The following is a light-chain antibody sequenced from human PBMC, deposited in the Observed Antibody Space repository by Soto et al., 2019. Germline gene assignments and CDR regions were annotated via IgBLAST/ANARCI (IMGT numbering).Light chain of an antibody. CDR2: EVN. V-gene: IGLV2-8*01. CDR3: TSYAGANNV. CDR1: SSDVGAYNY. Sequence: QSALTQPPSASGSPGQSVTITCSGTSSDVGAYNYVSWYQQHPGKVPKLMVYEVNKRPSGVPDRCSGSKSGNTASLTVSGLQAEDEADYYCTSYAGANNVFGAGTKVTVL. J-gene: IGLJ1*01.